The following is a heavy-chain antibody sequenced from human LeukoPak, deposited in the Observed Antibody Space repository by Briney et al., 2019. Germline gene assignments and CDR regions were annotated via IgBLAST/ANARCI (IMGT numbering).Heavy chain of an antibody. J-gene: IGHJ4*02. Sequence: SQTLSLTFAISGDSVSSKSAAWNWIRQSPSRGLEWLGRTYYRSKWYNDYAVSVKSRITINPDTSKNQFSLQLNSVTPEDTAVYYCARTPPAEYCGGDCYLFDYWGQGTLVTVSS. V-gene: IGHV6-1*01. CDR1: GDSVSSKSAA. D-gene: IGHD2-21*02. CDR2: TYYRSKWYN. CDR3: ARTPPAEYCGGDCYLFDY.